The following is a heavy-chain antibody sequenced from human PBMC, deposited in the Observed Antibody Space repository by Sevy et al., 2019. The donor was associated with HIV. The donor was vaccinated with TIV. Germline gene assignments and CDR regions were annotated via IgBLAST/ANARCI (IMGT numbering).Heavy chain of an antibody. J-gene: IGHJ5*02. V-gene: IGHV3-7*03. D-gene: IGHD2-15*01. CDR3: ARDPGGRDWFDP. Sequence: GGSLRLSCAASGFTFSYYRMSWVGQAPGKGLEWVANIKGDGSEIYYVDSVKGRFTISRDNAKNSLFLEMNSLRAEDTAVYYCARDPGGRDWFDPWGQGTLVTVSS. CDR2: IKGDGSEI. CDR1: GFTFSYYR.